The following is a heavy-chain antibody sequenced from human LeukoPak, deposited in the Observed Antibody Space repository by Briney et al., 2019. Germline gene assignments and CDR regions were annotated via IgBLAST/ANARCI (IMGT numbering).Heavy chain of an antibody. Sequence: PSETLSLTCTVSGGSISSGDYYWSWIRQPPGQGLEWIGYIYYSGSTYYNPSLRSRVTMSADTAKNQFSLRLTSVTAADTAVYYCAREGGSTRFSPPYYFDSWGQGTLVTVSS. CDR1: GGSISSGDYY. V-gene: IGHV4-30-4*01. CDR3: AREGGSTRFSPPYYFDS. D-gene: IGHD3-16*01. J-gene: IGHJ4*02. CDR2: IYYSGST.